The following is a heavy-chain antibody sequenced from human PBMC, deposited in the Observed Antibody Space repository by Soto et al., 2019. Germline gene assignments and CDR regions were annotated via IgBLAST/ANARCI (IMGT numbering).Heavy chain of an antibody. CDR1: GASFTSNDW. J-gene: IGHJ4*02. CDR2: IYRTGST. Sequence: QVQLQESGPGLVKPSGTLSLTCAVSGASFTSNDWWTWVRQPPGRGLEWMGEIYRTGSTNYNPSLKSRVTISLDKSENQFSLKVTSLTAADTAVYYCASRDPGTSVDYWGQGTLVTVSS. V-gene: IGHV4-4*02. D-gene: IGHD1-7*01. CDR3: ASRDPGTSVDY.